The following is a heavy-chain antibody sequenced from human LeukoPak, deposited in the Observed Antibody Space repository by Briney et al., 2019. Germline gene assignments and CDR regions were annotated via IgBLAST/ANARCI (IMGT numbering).Heavy chain of an antibody. V-gene: IGHV3-30*03. CDR3: ARGDFDY. CDR2: ISYDGINK. Sequence: GGSLRLSCAASGFTFSNYGIHWVRQAPGKGLEWVAVISYDGINKYYADSVKGRFTISRDSSKNSIFLQMNSLRAEDTAVYYCARGDFDYWGQGTLVTVSS. J-gene: IGHJ4*02. CDR1: GFTFSNYG.